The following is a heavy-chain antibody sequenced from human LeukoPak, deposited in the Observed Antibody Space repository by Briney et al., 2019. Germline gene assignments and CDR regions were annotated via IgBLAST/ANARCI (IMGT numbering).Heavy chain of an antibody. CDR1: GYTFTGYY. CDR2: INPSGGST. J-gene: IGHJ4*02. V-gene: IGHV1-46*01. D-gene: IGHD5-18*01. CDR3: ARDRPSKRGYSYGYLDY. Sequence: ASVKVSCKASGYTFTGYYMHWVRQAPGQGLEWMGWINPSGGSTSYAQKFQGRVTMTRDTSTSTVYMELSSLRSEDTAVYYCARDRPSKRGYSYGYLDYWGQGTLVTVSS.